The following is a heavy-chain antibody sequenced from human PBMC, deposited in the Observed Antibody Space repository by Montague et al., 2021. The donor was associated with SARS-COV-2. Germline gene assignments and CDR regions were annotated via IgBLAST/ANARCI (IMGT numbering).Heavy chain of an antibody. J-gene: IGHJ3*02. D-gene: IGHD6-19*01. CDR3: ARRESGWFDAFDI. CDR1: GGSISRSSYY. CDR2: IHYIGTT. V-gene: IGHV4-39*01. Sequence: SETLSLTCSVSGGSISRSSYYWDWIRQPPGKGLEWIVSIHYIGTTYYNPSLESRVTISLDTSNNQFSVKLTSVTAADTAVYFCARRESGWFDAFDIWGRGTMVTVSS.